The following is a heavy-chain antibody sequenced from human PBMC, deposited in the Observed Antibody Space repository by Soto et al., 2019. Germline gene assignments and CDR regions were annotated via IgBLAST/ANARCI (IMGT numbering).Heavy chain of an antibody. CDR1: GGTFSTYA. V-gene: IGHV1-69*01. J-gene: IGHJ3*02. CDR2: IIPIFGTA. D-gene: IGHD3-3*01. Sequence: QVQLVQSGAEVKKPGSSVKVSCKASGGTFSTYAISWVRQAPGQGLEWMGGIIPIFGTAKYAQKFQGRVTITADESTSTGYMELSSVRSEDTAVYYCAREIFGVIISGGRDAFDIWGQGTMVTVSS. CDR3: AREIFGVIISGGRDAFDI.